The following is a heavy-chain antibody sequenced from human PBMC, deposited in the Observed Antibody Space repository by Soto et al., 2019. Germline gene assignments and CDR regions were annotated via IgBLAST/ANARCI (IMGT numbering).Heavy chain of an antibody. CDR3: ARPQYDILTGYSYWYFDL. J-gene: IGHJ2*01. V-gene: IGHV3-64*01. D-gene: IGHD3-9*01. CDR1: GFTVTRNY. CDR2: VSSNGDST. Sequence: PGGSLTLSCAAAGFTVTRNYMICVRQAPGKGLEYISSVSSNGDSTYFANSVKGRFTIARDNSKNTLYLQMRSLRPEDMVVFFWARPQYDILTGYSYWYFDLWGRGTLVTVSS.